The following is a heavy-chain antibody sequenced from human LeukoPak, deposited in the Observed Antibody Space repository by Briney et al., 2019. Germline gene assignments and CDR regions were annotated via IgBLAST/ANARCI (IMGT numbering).Heavy chain of an antibody. D-gene: IGHD6-6*01. CDR1: GYTFTSYG. J-gene: IGHJ4*02. CDR3: ARSEYSIFPQRFDY. Sequence: ASVKVSCKASGYTFTSYGISWVRQAPGQGLEWMGWINPNSGGTNNAQKFQGRVTMTLDMSITTAYMELSRPTYDDTAVYYCARSEYSIFPQRFDYWGQGTLVTVSS. V-gene: IGHV1-2*02. CDR2: INPNSGGT.